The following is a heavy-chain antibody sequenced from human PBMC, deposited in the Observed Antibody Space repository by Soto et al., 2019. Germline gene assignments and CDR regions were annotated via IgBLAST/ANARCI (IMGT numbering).Heavy chain of an antibody. V-gene: IGHV1-2*02. CDR3: ARGPQMGVQYYESGMDV. Sequence: SVRSSCQSSGFSFTCYYMYWVQQAPGQGLEWMGWINPNSGGTNYAQKFQGRVTMTRDTSISTAYMELSRLRCDDTAVYYCARGPQMGVQYYESGMDVWGQGTTVTVSS. D-gene: IGHD3-10*01. CDR2: INPNSGGT. J-gene: IGHJ6*02. CDR1: GFSFTCYY.